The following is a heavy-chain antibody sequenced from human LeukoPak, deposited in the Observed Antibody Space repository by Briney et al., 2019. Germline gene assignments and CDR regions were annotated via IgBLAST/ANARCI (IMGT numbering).Heavy chain of an antibody. V-gene: IGHV1-18*01. CDR1: GYTFTSYG. Sequence: ASVKVSCKASGYTFTSYGISWVRQAPGQGLEWMGWISAYNGNTNYAQKLQGRVTMTTDTSTSTAYMELRSLRSDDTAVYYCARDRLAAAGTKGGAFDIWGQGTMVTVSS. J-gene: IGHJ3*02. CDR2: ISAYNGNT. CDR3: ARDRLAAAGTKGGAFDI. D-gene: IGHD6-13*01.